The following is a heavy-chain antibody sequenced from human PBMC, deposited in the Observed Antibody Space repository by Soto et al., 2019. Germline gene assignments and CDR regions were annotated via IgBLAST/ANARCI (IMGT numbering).Heavy chain of an antibody. CDR3: ARVKTVDYYGMGV. J-gene: IGHJ6*02. Sequence: PSETLSLTCTVSGGSMSSYYWSWIRQSAGKGLEWIGRIHSSGSTNYNPSLKSRVTMSVDTSNNQFSLKLTSVTAADSAVYFCARVKTVDYYGMGVWGQGTTVTVSS. CDR2: IHSSGST. V-gene: IGHV4-4*07. D-gene: IGHD1-1*01. CDR1: GGSMSSYY.